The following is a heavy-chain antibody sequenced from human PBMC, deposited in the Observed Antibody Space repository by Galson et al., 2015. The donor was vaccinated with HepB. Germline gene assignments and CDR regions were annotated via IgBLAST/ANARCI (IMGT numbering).Heavy chain of an antibody. Sequence: ETLSLTCAVYGGSFGTYYRAWIRQPPGKGMEWIGEVRHNGNTYYKASLKSRVTVSLDTSKSQFSLRLKSMTAADAAIYYCARGAVQWTTWRYWFDSWSQGAPVIVSS. CDR1: GGSFGTYY. CDR3: ARGAVQWTTWRYWFDS. CDR2: VRHNGNT. D-gene: IGHD1-26*01. V-gene: IGHV4-34*01. J-gene: IGHJ5*01.